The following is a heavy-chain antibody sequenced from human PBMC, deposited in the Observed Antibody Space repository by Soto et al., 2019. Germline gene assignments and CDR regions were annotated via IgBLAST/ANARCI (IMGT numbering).Heavy chain of an antibody. V-gene: IGHV3-74*01. CDR2: INSDGSST. CDR1: GFTFSSYW. CDR3: ARAPGYCSGGSCRRYYYYGMDV. D-gene: IGHD2-15*01. Sequence: XGGLRLSCAASGFTFSSYWMHWVRQAPGKGLVWVSRINSDGSSTSYADSVKGRFTIFRDNAKNTLYLQMNSLRAEDTAVYYCARAPGYCSGGSCRRYYYYGMDVWGQGTTVTVSS. J-gene: IGHJ6*02.